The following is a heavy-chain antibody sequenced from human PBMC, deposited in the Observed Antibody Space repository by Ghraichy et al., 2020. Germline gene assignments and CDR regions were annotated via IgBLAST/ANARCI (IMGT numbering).Heavy chain of an antibody. V-gene: IGHV3-21*01. CDR1: GFTFSSYS. Sequence: GGSLRLSCAASGFTFSSYSMNWVRQAPGKGLEWVSSISSSSYIYYADSVKGRFTISRDNAKNSLYLQMNSLRAEDTAVYYCARDRYCSSTSCYPTYYYYGMDVWGQGTTVTVSS. CDR3: ARDRYCSSTSCYPTYYYYGMDV. J-gene: IGHJ6*02. CDR2: ISSSSYI. D-gene: IGHD2-2*01.